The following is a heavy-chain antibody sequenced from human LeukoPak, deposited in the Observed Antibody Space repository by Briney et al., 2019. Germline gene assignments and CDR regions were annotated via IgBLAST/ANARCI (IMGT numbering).Heavy chain of an antibody. CDR3: ARVILAAAGATPFDY. J-gene: IGHJ4*02. Sequence: SVKVSCKASGGTFSSYAISWVRQAPGQGLEWMGGIIPIFGTANYAQKFQGRVTITADESTSTAYMELSSLRSEDTAVYYCARVILAAAGATPFDYWGQGTLVTVSS. CDR1: GGTFSSYA. V-gene: IGHV1-69*13. CDR2: IIPIFGTA. D-gene: IGHD6-13*01.